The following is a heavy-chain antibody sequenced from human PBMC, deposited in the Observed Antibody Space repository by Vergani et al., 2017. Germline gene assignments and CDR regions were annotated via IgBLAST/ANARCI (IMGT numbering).Heavy chain of an antibody. CDR2: IIPIFGTA. D-gene: IGHD1-26*01. CDR3: ATTGGIVGATRAFDI. V-gene: IGHV1-69*13. J-gene: IGHJ3*02. CDR1: GGTFSSYA. Sequence: QVQLVQSGAELKKPGASVSVSCKASGGTFSSYAISWVRQAPGQGLEWMGRIIPIFGTANYAQKFQGRVTITADESTSTAYMELSSLRSEDTAVYYCATTGGIVGATRAFDIWGQGTMVTVSS.